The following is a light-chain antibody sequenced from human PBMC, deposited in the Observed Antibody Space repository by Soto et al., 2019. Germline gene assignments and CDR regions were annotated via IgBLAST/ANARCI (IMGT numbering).Light chain of an antibody. CDR2: DAS. CDR3: QQYDSSPRT. Sequence: EIVLTHSPGTLSLSPGEIATLSCRASQSVSSSFLAWYQQKVGQAPRLLIYDASSRATGIPDRFSGSGSGTDFTLTISRLEPEDFAVYYSQQYDSSPRTFGQGTKVDIK. J-gene: IGKJ1*01. CDR1: QSVSSSF. V-gene: IGKV3-20*01.